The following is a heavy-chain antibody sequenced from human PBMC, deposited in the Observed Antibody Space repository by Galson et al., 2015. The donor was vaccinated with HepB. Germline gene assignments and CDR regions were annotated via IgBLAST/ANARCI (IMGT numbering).Heavy chain of an antibody. CDR3: ARGASGSGSYYNPPDF. V-gene: IGHV1-46*01. D-gene: IGHD3-10*01. CDR2: INPSGGST. Sequence: SVKVSCKASGYTFIYYYMHWVRQAPGQGLEWMGIINPSGGSTSYPQKFQGRVTMTTDTSTSIGYMELSSLRSEDTALYYCARGASGSGSYYNPPDFWGQGTLVTVSS. CDR1: GYTFIYYY. J-gene: IGHJ4*02.